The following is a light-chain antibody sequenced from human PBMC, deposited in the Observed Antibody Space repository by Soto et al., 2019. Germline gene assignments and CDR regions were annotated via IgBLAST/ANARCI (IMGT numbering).Light chain of an antibody. V-gene: IGKV1-27*01. J-gene: IGKJ1*01. CDR2: AAS. CDR1: QGISNF. Sequence: DLQMTQSPSSLSASVGDRVTITCRASQGISNFLAWYQQKPGQVPKLLIYAASTLQSGVPSRFSGSGSGTDFTLTITSLQPEDVATYYCQEYNSAPWTFGQGTKVEIK. CDR3: QEYNSAPWT.